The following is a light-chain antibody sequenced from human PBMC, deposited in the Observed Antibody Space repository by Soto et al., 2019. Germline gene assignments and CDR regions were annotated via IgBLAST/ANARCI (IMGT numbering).Light chain of an antibody. V-gene: IGKV3-15*01. CDR2: GAS. CDR3: QHYSYWPL. J-gene: IGKJ2*01. CDR1: QSVSSN. Sequence: DIEMTQSPSTLSVSPGERATLSCRASQSVSSNLAWYQQKPGQAPSLLIYGASTRATGIPARFSGSGSGTESPLTSSRLQSEFVAVYYCQHYSYWPLFGQGTKLEIK.